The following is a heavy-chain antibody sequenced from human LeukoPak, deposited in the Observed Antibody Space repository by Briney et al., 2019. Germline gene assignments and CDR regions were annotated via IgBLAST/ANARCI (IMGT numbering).Heavy chain of an antibody. Sequence: SEPLSLTCAAYGGSFSGYYWSWFGQPPGKGLEWIGEINHSGSTNYNPSLKSRVTISVDTSKNKFSLKLSSVTAPDTAVYYCARVPYDSSGYYSLGGLNAFDIWGQGTMVTVSS. V-gene: IGHV4-34*01. CDR2: INHSGST. CDR1: GGSFSGYY. J-gene: IGHJ3*02. D-gene: IGHD3-22*01. CDR3: ARVPYDSSGYYSLGGLNAFDI.